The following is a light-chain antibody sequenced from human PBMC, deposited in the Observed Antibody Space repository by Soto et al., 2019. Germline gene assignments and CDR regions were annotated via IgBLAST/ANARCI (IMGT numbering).Light chain of an antibody. Sequence: EIVMTQSPATLSVSPGERATLSCRASQSVGSNLAWYQQKAGRAPRLLIYDASTRATGIPVRFSGRGSGTEFTLTISSLQSEDFAVYYCQQYSDWPLFGPGTKVDIK. CDR1: QSVGSN. CDR2: DAS. J-gene: IGKJ3*01. V-gene: IGKV3-15*01. CDR3: QQYSDWPL.